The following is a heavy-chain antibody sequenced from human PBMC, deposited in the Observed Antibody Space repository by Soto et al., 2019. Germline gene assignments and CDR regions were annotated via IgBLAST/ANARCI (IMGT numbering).Heavy chain of an antibody. Sequence: QVQLQQWGAGLLKPSETLSLTCAVYGGSFSGYYWSWIRQPPGKGREWIGEINHSGSTNYNPSLKSRVTISVDTSKNKFSLKLSSVPAADTAVYYCARGRLGYCSGGSCRYYFDYWGQGTLVTVSS. J-gene: IGHJ4*02. CDR1: GGSFSGYY. CDR3: ARGRLGYCSGGSCRYYFDY. V-gene: IGHV4-34*01. D-gene: IGHD2-15*01. CDR2: INHSGST.